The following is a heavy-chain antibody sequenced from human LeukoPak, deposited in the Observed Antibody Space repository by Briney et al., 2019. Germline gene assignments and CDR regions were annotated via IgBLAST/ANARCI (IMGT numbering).Heavy chain of an antibody. CDR2: ISYDGSNK. CDR1: GFTFSSYA. CDR3: ARAVGSDFDWLFDAFDI. D-gene: IGHD3-9*01. V-gene: IGHV3-30-3*01. Sequence: PGRSLRLSCAASGFTFSSYAMHWVRQAPGKGLEWVAVISYDGSNKYYADSVKGRFTISRDNSKNTLYLQMNSLRAEDTAVYYCARAVGSDFDWLFDAFDIWGQGTMVTVSS. J-gene: IGHJ3*02.